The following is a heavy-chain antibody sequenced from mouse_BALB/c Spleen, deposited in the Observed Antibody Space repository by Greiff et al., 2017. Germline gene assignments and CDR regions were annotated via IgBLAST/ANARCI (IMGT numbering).Heavy chain of an antibody. D-gene: IGHD2-1*01. Sequence: EVKLQESGGGLVKPGGSLKLSCAASGFTFSSYAMSWVRQTPEKRLEWVASISSGGSTYYPDSVKGRFTISRDNARNILYLQMSSLRSEDTAMYYCARGGDGNYGRGAMDYWGQGTSVTVSS. CDR3: ARGGDGNYGRGAMDY. CDR2: ISSGGST. CDR1: GFTFSSYA. V-gene: IGHV5-6-5*01. J-gene: IGHJ4*01.